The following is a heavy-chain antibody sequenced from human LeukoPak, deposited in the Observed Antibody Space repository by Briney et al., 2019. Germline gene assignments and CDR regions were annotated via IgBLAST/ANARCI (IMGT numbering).Heavy chain of an antibody. Sequence: SETLSLTCAVSGGSISSGGYSWSWIRQPPGKGLEWIGYIYHSGSTYYNPSLKSRVTISVDRSKNQFSLKLSSVTAADTAVYYCARTSKLGYFDYWGQGTLVTVSS. D-gene: IGHD6-13*01. CDR2: IYHSGST. CDR1: GGSISSGGYS. V-gene: IGHV4-30-2*01. J-gene: IGHJ4*02. CDR3: ARTSKLGYFDY.